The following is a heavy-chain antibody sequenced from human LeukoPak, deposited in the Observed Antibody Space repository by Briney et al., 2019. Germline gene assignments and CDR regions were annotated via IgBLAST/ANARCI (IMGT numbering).Heavy chain of an antibody. J-gene: IGHJ4*02. CDR2: IHHSGHT. V-gene: IGHV4-59*13. CDR1: GGSTTRYY. Sequence: PSETLSLTCSVSGGSTTRYYRSCIRQPPGEALEWSAYIHHSGHTVNSPSLPSRVTISLDTSKNQLSLKLSSVTAADTAIYYCARAVYCGGDCWYYFDSWGQGILVTVSS. D-gene: IGHD2-21*02. CDR3: ARAVYCGGDCWYYFDS.